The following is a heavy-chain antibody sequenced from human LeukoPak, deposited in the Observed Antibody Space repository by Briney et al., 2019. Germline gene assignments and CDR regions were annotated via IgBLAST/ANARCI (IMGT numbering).Heavy chain of an antibody. J-gene: IGHJ4*02. CDR1: GYTLTELS. D-gene: IGHD2-2*01. Sequence: ASVKVSCKVSGYTLTELSMHWVRQAPGQGLEWMGWITTNTGNPTYAQGFTGRFVFSLDTSVSTTYLQITSLEAEDTAVYYCARGLGYCSSSSCHFDYWGQGTLVTVSS. V-gene: IGHV7-4-1*02. CDR3: ARGLGYCSSSSCHFDY. CDR2: ITTNTGNP.